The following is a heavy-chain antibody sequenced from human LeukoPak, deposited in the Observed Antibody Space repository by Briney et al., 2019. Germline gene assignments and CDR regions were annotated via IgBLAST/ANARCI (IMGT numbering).Heavy chain of an antibody. Sequence: SGXXFSSYEMNWVRQAPGKGLEXVSXXSSCGSTIYYADSVKGRFTISRDNAKNSLYLQMNSLRAEDTAVYYCARDLTHYYGSGNWFDPWGQGTLVTVSS. J-gene: IGHJ5*02. CDR3: ARDLTHYYGSGNWFDP. V-gene: IGHV3-48*03. CDR1: GXXFSSYE. CDR2: XSSCGSTI. D-gene: IGHD3-10*01.